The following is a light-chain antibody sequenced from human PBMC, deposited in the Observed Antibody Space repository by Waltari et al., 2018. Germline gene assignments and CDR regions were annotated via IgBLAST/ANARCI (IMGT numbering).Light chain of an antibody. Sequence: EIVMTQPPATVSVSPGERATLSCRASQSISTNLAWYQQKPGQAPRLLIYGASTRATGIPVRFSGSGSGREFTLTISSLQSEDFGLYYCQQYNNWPLTVTFGQGTRLDI. V-gene: IGKV3D-15*01. CDR3: QQYNNWPLTVT. CDR1: QSISTN. CDR2: GAS. J-gene: IGKJ5*01.